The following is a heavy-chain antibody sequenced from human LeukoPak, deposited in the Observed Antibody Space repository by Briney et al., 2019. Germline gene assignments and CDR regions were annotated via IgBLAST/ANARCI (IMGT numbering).Heavy chain of an antibody. Sequence: PSQTLSLTCTVSGGSISSGSYYWSWIRQPAGKGLEWIGRIYTSGSTNYNPSLKSRVTISVDTSKNQFSLKLSSVTAADTAVYYCARVSPTTYYYDSSGYKGVFDYWGQGTLVTVSS. D-gene: IGHD3-22*01. CDR2: IYTSGST. CDR1: GGSISSGSYY. J-gene: IGHJ4*02. V-gene: IGHV4-61*02. CDR3: ARVSPTTYYYDSSGYKGVFDY.